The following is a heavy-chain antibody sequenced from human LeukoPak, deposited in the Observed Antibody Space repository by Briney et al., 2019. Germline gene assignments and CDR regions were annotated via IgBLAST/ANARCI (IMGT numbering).Heavy chain of an antibody. CDR2: ISSSGSPI. CDR1: GFTFSSYE. J-gene: IGHJ3*02. V-gene: IGHV3-48*03. Sequence: PGGSLTLSCAASGFTFSSYEMNWVRQAPGKGLEWVSYISSSGSPIYYADSVKGRFAISRDNAQNSLYLHRDGLGAYGTAVYYCARSFDIWGQGTMVTVSS. CDR3: ARSFDI.